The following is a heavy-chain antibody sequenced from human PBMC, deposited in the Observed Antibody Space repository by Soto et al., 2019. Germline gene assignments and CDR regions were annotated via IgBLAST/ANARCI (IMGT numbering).Heavy chain of an antibody. J-gene: IGHJ4*02. Sequence: ASVKVSCKASGGTFSSYAISWVRQAPGQGLEWMGGIIPIFGTANYAQKFQGRVTITADESTSTAYMELSSLRSEDTAVYYCARVRDGYNSYYFDYWGQGTLVTVSS. D-gene: IGHD5-12*01. CDR3: ARVRDGYNSYYFDY. CDR2: IIPIFGTA. V-gene: IGHV1-69*13. CDR1: GGTFSSYA.